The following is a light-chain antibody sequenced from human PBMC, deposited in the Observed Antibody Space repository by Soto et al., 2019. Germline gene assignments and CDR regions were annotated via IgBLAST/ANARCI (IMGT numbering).Light chain of an antibody. CDR3: SSYTRSNTYV. Sequence: QSALTQPASVSGSPGQSITISCTGSSNDIGGNSYVSWYQHHPGNAPKLIIYEVYNRPSGVSDRFSGSKSGNTASLTISGLRAEDEGDYYCSSYTRSNTYVFGAGTKLTVL. CDR1: SNDIGGNSY. V-gene: IGLV2-14*01. J-gene: IGLJ1*01. CDR2: EVY.